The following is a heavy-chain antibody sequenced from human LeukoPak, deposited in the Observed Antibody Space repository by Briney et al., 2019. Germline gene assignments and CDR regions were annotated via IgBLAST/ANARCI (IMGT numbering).Heavy chain of an antibody. CDR2: IQNDGSNE. Sequence: GGSLRLSCAASGFTFSSYGMHWVRQAPGKGLEWVAYIQNDGSNEQYADSVKGRFSISRDNTKNSLYLQMNSLRAEDTALYYCAREWMGYSSSRRDYYYYMDVWGKGTTVTVSS. CDR3: AREWMGYSSSRRDYYYYMDV. V-gene: IGHV3-30*02. J-gene: IGHJ6*03. D-gene: IGHD6-13*01. CDR1: GFTFSSYG.